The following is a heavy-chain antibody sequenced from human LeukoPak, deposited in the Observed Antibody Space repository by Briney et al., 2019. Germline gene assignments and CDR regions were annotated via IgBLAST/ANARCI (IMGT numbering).Heavy chain of an antibody. J-gene: IGHJ4*02. V-gene: IGHV4-34*01. CDR3: ARVYESGDYRVDY. CDR1: GGSFSGYY. D-gene: IGHD4-17*01. CDR2: INHSGST. Sequence: SETLSLTCAVYGGSFSGYYWSWIRQPPGKGLEWIGEINHSGSTNYNPSLKSRVTISVDTSKNQFSLKLSSVTAADTAVYYCARVYESGDYRVDYWGQGTLVTVSS.